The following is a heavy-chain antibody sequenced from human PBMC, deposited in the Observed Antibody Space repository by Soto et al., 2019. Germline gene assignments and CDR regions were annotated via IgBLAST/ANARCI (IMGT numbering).Heavy chain of an antibody. D-gene: IGHD1-26*01. Sequence: VQLVESGGGVVQPGRSLRLSCAASGFTFSSYGMHWVRQAPGKGLEWVAVIWYDGSNKYYADSVKGRFTISRDNSKNTLYLQMNSLRAEDTAVYYCARDPLREVGATLLFSAFDIWGQGTMVTVSS. V-gene: IGHV3-33*01. CDR1: GFTFSSYG. J-gene: IGHJ3*02. CDR3: ARDPLREVGATLLFSAFDI. CDR2: IWYDGSNK.